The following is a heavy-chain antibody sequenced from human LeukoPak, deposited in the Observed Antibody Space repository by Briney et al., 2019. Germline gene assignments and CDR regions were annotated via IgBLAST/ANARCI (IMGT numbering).Heavy chain of an antibody. V-gene: IGHV4-4*09. CDR2: IYTSGST. Sequence: KPSETLSLTCTVSGGSISSYYWSWIRQPPGKGLEWIGYIYTSGSTNYNPSLKSRVTISVDTSKNQFSLKLSSVTAADTAVYYCARDLVPYYMDVWGKGTTGTVSS. D-gene: IGHD3-16*02. CDR1: GGSISSYY. J-gene: IGHJ6*03. CDR3: ARDLVPYYMDV.